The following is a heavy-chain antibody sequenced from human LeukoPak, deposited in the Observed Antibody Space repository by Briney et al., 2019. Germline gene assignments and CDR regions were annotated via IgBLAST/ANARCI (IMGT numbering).Heavy chain of an antibody. CDR3: ARDAYFGSGM. CDR1: GYTFINYG. CDR2: ISAYNGNT. V-gene: IGHV1-18*01. D-gene: IGHD3-10*01. Sequence: ASVKVSCKASGYTFINYGISWVRQAPGQGLEWMGWISAYNGNTNYAQKFQDRVTMTTDTSTTTAYMELRSLRSDDTAVYYCARDAYFGSGMWGQGTLVTVSS. J-gene: IGHJ4*02.